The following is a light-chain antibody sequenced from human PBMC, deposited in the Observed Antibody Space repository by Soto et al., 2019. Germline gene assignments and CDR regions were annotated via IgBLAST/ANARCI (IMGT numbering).Light chain of an antibody. CDR1: QGISSY. CDR2: GAS. V-gene: IGKV1-27*01. Sequence: DILMTQSPSSLSASVGDRVTISCRASQGISSYLAWYQQKPGKVPKLLIYGASTLQSGVPSRFSGSGSGTDLTLTISSLQPEDFATYYCQNYNRAPPFTFGPGTKVDIK. CDR3: QNYNRAPPFT. J-gene: IGKJ3*01.